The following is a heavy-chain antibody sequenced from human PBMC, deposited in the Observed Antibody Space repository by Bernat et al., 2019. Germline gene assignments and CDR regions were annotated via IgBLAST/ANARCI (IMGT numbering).Heavy chain of an antibody. D-gene: IGHD2-15*01. CDR3: ARDETDIVVVVAATYFDY. CDR2: ISAHNGDT. V-gene: IGHV1-18*01. CDR1: GYTFTSFG. J-gene: IGHJ4*02. Sequence: QVQLVQSGAEVKEPGASVKVSCKAFGYTFTSFGFSWVRQAPGQGLEWMGWISAHNGDTRYAQRLQGRVTMAIDTSTTTAYMELRSLRSDDTAVYYCARDETDIVVVVAATYFDYWGQGTLVTVSS.